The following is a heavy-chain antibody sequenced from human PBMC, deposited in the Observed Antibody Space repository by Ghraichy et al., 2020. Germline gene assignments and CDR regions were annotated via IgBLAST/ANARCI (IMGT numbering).Heavy chain of an antibody. Sequence: SETLSLTCTVSGGSISSSSYYWGWIRQPPGKGLEWIGSIYYSGSTYYNPSLKSRVTISVDTSKNQFSLKLSSVTAADTAVYYCARDRRFGDLYDWYFDLWGRDTLVTVSS. CDR2: IYYSGST. J-gene: IGHJ2*01. V-gene: IGHV4-39*07. D-gene: IGHD3-10*01. CDR1: GGSISSSSYY. CDR3: ARDRRFGDLYDWYFDL.